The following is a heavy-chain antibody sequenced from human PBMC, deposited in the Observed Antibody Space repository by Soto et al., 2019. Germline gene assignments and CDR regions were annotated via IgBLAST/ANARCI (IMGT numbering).Heavy chain of an antibody. Sequence: QVQLVQSGAEVKKPGASVKVSCRVSGYTLTELSMHWVRQAPGKGLEWMGGFDPEDGETIYAQKFQGRVTMTEDTSTDTAYMELSSLRSEDTAVYYCATAYYYDSSGYYWHYYYGMDVWGQGTTVTVSS. CDR2: FDPEDGET. CDR3: ATAYYYDSSGYYWHYYYGMDV. CDR1: GYTLTELS. D-gene: IGHD3-22*01. V-gene: IGHV1-24*01. J-gene: IGHJ6*02.